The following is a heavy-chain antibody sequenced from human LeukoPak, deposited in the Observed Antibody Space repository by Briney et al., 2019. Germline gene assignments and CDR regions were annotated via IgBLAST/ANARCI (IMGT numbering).Heavy chain of an antibody. CDR1: GFIVNNNY. J-gene: IGHJ4*02. CDR3: AKDDVSSEPFDY. CDR2: ISISSGII. V-gene: IGHV3-48*01. D-gene: IGHD6-6*01. Sequence: PGGSLRLSCVASGFIVNNNYMNWVRQAPGKGLEWVSYISISSGIIYYADSVKGRFTISRDNAKNSLYLQMNSLRAEDTAVYYCAKDDVSSEPFDYWGQGTLVTVSS.